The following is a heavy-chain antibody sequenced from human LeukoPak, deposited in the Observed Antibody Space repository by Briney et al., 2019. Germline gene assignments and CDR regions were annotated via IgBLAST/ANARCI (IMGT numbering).Heavy chain of an antibody. CDR2: IIPILGIA. V-gene: IGHV1-69*04. CDR3: ARDGNGSYGDYYFDY. J-gene: IGHJ4*02. D-gene: IGHD4-17*01. CDR1: GGTFSSYA. Sequence: VASVKVSCKASGGTFSSYAISWVRQAPGQGLEWMGRIIPILGIANYAQKFQGRVTITADKSTSTAYMELSSLRSEDTAVYYCARDGNGSYGDYYFDYWGQGTRVTVSS.